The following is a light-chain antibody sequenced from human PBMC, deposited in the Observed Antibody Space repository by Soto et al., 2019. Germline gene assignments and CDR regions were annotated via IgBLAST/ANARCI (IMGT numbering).Light chain of an antibody. Sequence: QSPSVLSASVGDRVTITCRASQSVNSWLAWYQHKPGKAPELLIYAASTLQTGVPLRFSGSGSGTEFTLTVSSLQPEDSATYFCQQIKTFPITFGQGTRLEIK. CDR3: QQIKTFPIT. J-gene: IGKJ5*01. CDR2: AAS. CDR1: QSVNSW. V-gene: IGKV1-9*01.